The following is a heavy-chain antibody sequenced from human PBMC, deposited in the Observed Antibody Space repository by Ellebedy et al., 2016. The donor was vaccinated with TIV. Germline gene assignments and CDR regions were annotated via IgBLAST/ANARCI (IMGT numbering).Heavy chain of an antibody. CDR2: IYYSGST. V-gene: IGHV4-39*07. CDR3: ASPRGFKGNDAFDI. Sequence: SETLSLXXTVSGGSISSSSYYWGWIRQPPGKGLEWIGSIYYSGSTYYNPSLKSRVTISVDTSKNQFSLKLSSVTAADTAVYYCASPRGFKGNDAFDIWGQGTMVTVSS. CDR1: GGSISSSSYY. D-gene: IGHD3-10*01. J-gene: IGHJ3*02.